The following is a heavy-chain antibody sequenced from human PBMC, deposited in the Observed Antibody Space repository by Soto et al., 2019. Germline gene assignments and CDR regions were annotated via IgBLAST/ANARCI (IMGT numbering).Heavy chain of an antibody. CDR2: IYYSGST. CDR3: ARGGRGYSYSFDY. D-gene: IGHD5-18*01. CDR1: GGSISSSSYY. V-gene: IGHV4-39*07. Sequence: PSETLSLTCTVSGGSISSSSYYWGWIRQPPGKGLEWIGSIYYSGSTYYNPSLKSRVTISVDTSKNQFSLKLSSVTAADTAVYYCARGGRGYSYSFDYWGQGTLVTVSS. J-gene: IGHJ4*02.